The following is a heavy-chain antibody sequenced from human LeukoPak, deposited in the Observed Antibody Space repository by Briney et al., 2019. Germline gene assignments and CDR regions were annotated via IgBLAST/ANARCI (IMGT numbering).Heavy chain of an antibody. V-gene: IGHV4-4*07. J-gene: IGHJ4*02. Sequence: SETLSLTCTVSGGSFSSYYWSWIRQPAGKGPEWIGRIYTSGNTNYNASLKSRVTMSVDTSKNQFSLRLSSVTAADTAVYFCARGGDWNYPLDYWGQGTLVTVSS. CDR3: ARGGDWNYPLDY. D-gene: IGHD1-7*01. CDR1: GGSFSSYY. CDR2: IYTSGNT.